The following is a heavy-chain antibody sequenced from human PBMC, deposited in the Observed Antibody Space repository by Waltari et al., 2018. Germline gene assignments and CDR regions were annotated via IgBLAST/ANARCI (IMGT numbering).Heavy chain of an antibody. CDR1: GGSISSYY. J-gene: IGHJ3*02. CDR2: IYYSGST. Sequence: QVQLQESGPGLVKPSETLSLTCTVSGGSISSYYWSWIRQPPGKGLEWIGYIYYSGSTNYNPTLKRRVTISVDTSKNQFSLKLSSVTAADTDVYYCARDRRLGYCSGGSCYSDAFDIWGQGTMVTVSS. V-gene: IGHV4-59*01. CDR3: ARDRRLGYCSGGSCYSDAFDI. D-gene: IGHD2-15*01.